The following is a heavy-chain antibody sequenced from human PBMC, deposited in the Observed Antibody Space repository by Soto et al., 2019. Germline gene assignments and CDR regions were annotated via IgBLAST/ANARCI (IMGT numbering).Heavy chain of an antibody. D-gene: IGHD3-9*01. CDR2: IYYSGST. J-gene: IGHJ3*02. CDR1: GGSISSGGYY. CDR3: XRVVAFYDILTGYYHRAFDI. V-gene: IGHV4-31*03. Sequence: SETLSLTCTVSGGSISSGGYYWSWIRQHPGKVLEWIVYIYYSGSTYYNPSLKSRVTISLDTSNNQFSLKLSSVTSSYTSVYYXXRVVAFYDILTGYYHRAFDIWGQGTMVTVSS.